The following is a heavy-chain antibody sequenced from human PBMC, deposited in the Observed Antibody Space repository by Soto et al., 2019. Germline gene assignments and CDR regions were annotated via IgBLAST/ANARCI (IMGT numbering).Heavy chain of an antibody. Sequence: SETLSLTCAVYGGSFSGYYWSWIRQPPGKGLEWIGEINHSGSTNYNPSLKGRVTISVDTSKNQFSLKLSSVTAADTAVYYCAKVFSKQKFLVATISRWADAFDIWGQGTMVTVSS. D-gene: IGHD5-12*01. J-gene: IGHJ3*02. CDR1: GGSFSGYY. V-gene: IGHV4-34*01. CDR3: AKVFSKQKFLVATISRWADAFDI. CDR2: INHSGST.